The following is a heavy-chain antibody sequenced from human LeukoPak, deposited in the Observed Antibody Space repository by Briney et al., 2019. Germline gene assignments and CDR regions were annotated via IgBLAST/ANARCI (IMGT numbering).Heavy chain of an antibody. Sequence: GRSLRLSCAASGFTFRSYAMRWVRQAPGKGLEWVAVISYDGSNKYYADSVKGRFTISRDNSKNTLHLQMNSLRAEDTAVYYCARESGVPGIAAAGSWFDLWGQGTLVTVSS. D-gene: IGHD6-13*01. CDR3: ARESGVPGIAAAGSWFDL. CDR2: ISYDGSNK. V-gene: IGHV3-30-3*01. J-gene: IGHJ5*02. CDR1: GFTFRSYA.